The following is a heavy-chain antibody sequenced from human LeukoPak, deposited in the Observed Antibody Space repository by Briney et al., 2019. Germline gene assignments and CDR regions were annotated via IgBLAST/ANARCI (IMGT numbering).Heavy chain of an antibody. D-gene: IGHD1-26*01. Sequence: ASVKVSCKASGYTFTGYYMHWVRQAPGQGLEWMGWISAYNGNTNYAQKLQGRVTMTTDTSTSTAYMELRSLRSDDTAVYYCARDGRRWELLTGRYYFDYWGQGTLVTVSS. CDR1: GYTFTGYY. J-gene: IGHJ4*02. CDR3: ARDGRRWELLTGRYYFDY. V-gene: IGHV1-18*04. CDR2: ISAYNGNT.